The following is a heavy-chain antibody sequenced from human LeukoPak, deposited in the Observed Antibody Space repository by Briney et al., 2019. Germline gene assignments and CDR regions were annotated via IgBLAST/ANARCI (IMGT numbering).Heavy chain of an antibody. CDR2: ISSSSSYI. D-gene: IGHD1-26*01. V-gene: IGHV3-21*01. CDR3: ARGESGSYYVFDY. Sequence: GGSLRLSCAASGFTFNSYSMNWVRQAPGKGLEWVSSISSSSSYIYYADSVKGRFTISRDNAKNSLYLQMNSLRAEDTAVYYCARGESGSYYVFDYWGQGTLVTVSS. J-gene: IGHJ4*02. CDR1: GFTFNSYS.